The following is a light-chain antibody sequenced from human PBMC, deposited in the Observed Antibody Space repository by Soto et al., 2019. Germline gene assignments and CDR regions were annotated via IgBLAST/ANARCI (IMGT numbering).Light chain of an antibody. CDR3: QQTKSFPRT. CDR2: AAX. V-gene: IGKV1-12*01. CDR1: QGIGNW. J-gene: IGKJ1*01. Sequence: DIQMTQSPSSVSASEADRVTISCRASQGIGNWLAWXXXXXXXAXXXVXXAAXTSQGGVPSRFSGSGTETEFTLTISSLQPEDFATYFCQQTKSFPRTFGQGTKVDIK.